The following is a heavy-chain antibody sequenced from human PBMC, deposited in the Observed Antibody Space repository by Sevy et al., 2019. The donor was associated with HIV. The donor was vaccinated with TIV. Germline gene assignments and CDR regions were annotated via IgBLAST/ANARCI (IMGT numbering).Heavy chain of an antibody. CDR1: GFTFSNYW. Sequence: GGSRRLSCAASGFTFSNYWMSWVRQAPGKGLEWVATIKKDGTEKYYVDSVRGRFTMSRDNAKNSLYLQMNSLRVEDTALYYCARDCSSTTCLCGLDFWGQGTTVTVSS. D-gene: IGHD2-2*01. J-gene: IGHJ6*02. V-gene: IGHV3-7*03. CDR3: ARDCSSTTCLCGLDF. CDR2: IKKDGTEK.